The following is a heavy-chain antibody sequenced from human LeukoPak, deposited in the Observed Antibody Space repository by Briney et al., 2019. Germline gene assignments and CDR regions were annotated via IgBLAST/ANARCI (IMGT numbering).Heavy chain of an antibody. V-gene: IGHV3-23*01. CDR2: ISGSGGST. Sequence: GGSLRLSCAASGFTFSSYAMSWVRQAPGKGLEWVSGISGSGGSTYYADSVKGRSIISRDNPKDTLYLQMNSLRAEDTAVYYCAKLAFGEFTDCWGQGTLVTVSS. D-gene: IGHD3-10*01. CDR3: AKLAFGEFTDC. CDR1: GFTFSSYA. J-gene: IGHJ4*02.